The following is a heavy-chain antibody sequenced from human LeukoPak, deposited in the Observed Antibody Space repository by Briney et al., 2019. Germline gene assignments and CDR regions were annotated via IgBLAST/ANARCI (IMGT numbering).Heavy chain of an antibody. V-gene: IGHV3-30-3*01. CDR2: ISYDGSNK. J-gene: IGHJ3*02. CDR1: GFTFSSYA. D-gene: IGHD3-3*01. Sequence: GGSLRLSCAASGFTFSSYAMHWVRQAPGKGLEWVAVISYDGSNKYYADSVKGRFTISRDNSKNTLYLQMNSLRAEDTAVYYCARPAIFGVVGVFDIWGQGTMVTVSS. CDR3: ARPAIFGVVGVFDI.